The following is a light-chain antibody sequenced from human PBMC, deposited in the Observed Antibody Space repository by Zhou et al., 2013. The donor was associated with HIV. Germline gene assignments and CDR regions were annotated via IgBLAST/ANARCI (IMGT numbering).Light chain of an antibody. CDR3: SSYTSSSSLL. Sequence: QSVLTQPASVSGSPGQSITISCTGSSSDVGFYNLVSWYQQHPGKAPKLLIYDVDNRPSGVSTRFSGSKSGTTASLTISGLQTEDEAAYYCSSYTSSSSLLFGGGTKLTVL. CDR1: SSDVGFYNL. V-gene: IGLV2-14*02. CDR2: DVD. J-gene: IGLJ3*02.